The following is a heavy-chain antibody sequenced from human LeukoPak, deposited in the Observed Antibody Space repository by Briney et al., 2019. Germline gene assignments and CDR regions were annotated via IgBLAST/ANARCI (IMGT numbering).Heavy chain of an antibody. CDR1: GFTFSSYW. D-gene: IGHD6-19*01. CDR3: AIERGWYTDY. CDR2: IKQDGSKK. V-gene: IGHV3-7*03. J-gene: IGHJ4*02. Sequence: GGSLRLSCAASGFTFSSYWMSWVRQAPGKGLEWVANIKQDGSKKYYGDKVKGRFTISRDNAKNSMYLKMNSLRAEDRAGYYFAIERGWYTDYGRQGPLATVSS.